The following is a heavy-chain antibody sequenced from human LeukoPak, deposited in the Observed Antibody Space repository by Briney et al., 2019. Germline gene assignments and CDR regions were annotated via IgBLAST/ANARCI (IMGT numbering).Heavy chain of an antibody. J-gene: IGHJ1*01. Sequence: PGGSLRLSCAASGFTFSSYAMSWVRQAPGKGLEWVSAISGSGGSTYYADSVKGRFTTSRDNSKNTLYLQMNSLRAEDTAVYYCAKDPGTVIAVAGTFQHWGQGTLVTVSS. D-gene: IGHD6-19*01. CDR1: GFTFSSYA. CDR2: ISGSGGST. CDR3: AKDPGTVIAVAGTFQH. V-gene: IGHV3-23*01.